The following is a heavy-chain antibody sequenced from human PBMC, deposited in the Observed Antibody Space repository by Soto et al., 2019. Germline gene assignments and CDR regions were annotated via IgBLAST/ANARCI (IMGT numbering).Heavy chain of an antibody. V-gene: IGHV1-18*04. CDR2: ISAYNGNT. D-gene: IGHD2-2*01. Sequence: VSVKVYFKAYGYPFTSYGISLVRQAPGQGLEWMGWISAYNGNTNYAQKLQGRVTMTTDTSTSTAYMELRSLRSDDTAVYYCARADIVVVPAEGFDPWGQGTLVTVSS. CDR1: GYPFTSYG. J-gene: IGHJ5*02. CDR3: ARADIVVVPAEGFDP.